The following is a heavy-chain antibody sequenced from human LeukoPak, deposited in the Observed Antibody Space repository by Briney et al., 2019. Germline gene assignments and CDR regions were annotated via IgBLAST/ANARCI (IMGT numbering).Heavy chain of an antibody. CDR2: INHSGST. Sequence: SETLSLTCAVYGGSFSGYYWSWIRQPPGEGLEWIGEINHSGSTNYNPSLKSRVTISVDTSKNQFSLKLSSVTAADTAVYYCARGTENYYDSSGYIGPAFDIWGQGTMVTVSS. D-gene: IGHD3-22*01. J-gene: IGHJ3*02. CDR1: GGSFSGYY. V-gene: IGHV4-34*01. CDR3: ARGTENYYDSSGYIGPAFDI.